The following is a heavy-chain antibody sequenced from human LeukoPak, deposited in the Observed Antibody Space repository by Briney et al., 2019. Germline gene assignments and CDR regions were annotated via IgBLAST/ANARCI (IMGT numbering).Heavy chain of an antibody. D-gene: IGHD3-22*01. CDR1: GGSISSYY. J-gene: IGHJ5*01. CDR3: ARLSGFMNYDSGGYNRFDY. V-gene: IGHV4-39*01. CDR2: IYYSGAT. Sequence: SETLSLTCTVSGGSISSYYWGWIRQPPGKGLEWLGTIYYSGATYYNPSLESRVTIFVDTSKNQFSLRLNSVTAADTAVYYGARLSGFMNYDSGGYNRFDYWGQGALVTVSS.